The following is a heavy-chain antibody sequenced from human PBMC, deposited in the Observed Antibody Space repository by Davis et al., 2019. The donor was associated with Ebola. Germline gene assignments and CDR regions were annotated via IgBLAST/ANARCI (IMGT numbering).Heavy chain of an antibody. V-gene: IGHV4-59*01. Sequence: SETLSLTCTVSGGSISSYYWSWIRQPPGKGLEWIGYIYYSGSTNYNPSLKSRVTISVDTSKNQFSLKLSSVTAADTAVYYCARRAGYSSSWRANYYYYYGMDVWGQGTTVTVSS. CDR2: IYYSGST. J-gene: IGHJ6*02. CDR3: ARRAGYSSSWRANYYYYYGMDV. D-gene: IGHD6-13*01. CDR1: GGSISSYY.